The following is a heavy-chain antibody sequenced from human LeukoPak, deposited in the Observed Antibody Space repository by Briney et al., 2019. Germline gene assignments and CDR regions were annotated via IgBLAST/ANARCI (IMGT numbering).Heavy chain of an antibody. J-gene: IGHJ4*02. CDR2: ISSSSSVI. CDR3: ARDRRGDSYGPLDS. CDR1: GFSFSSHS. Sequence: GGSLRLSCAASGFSFSSHSMNWVRQAPGKGLEWVSYISSSSSVIYYLDSVKGRFTISRDNAKNSLYLQMNSLTAEDTAVYYCARDRRGDSYGPLDSWGQGTLVTVSS. V-gene: IGHV3-48*01. D-gene: IGHD5-18*01.